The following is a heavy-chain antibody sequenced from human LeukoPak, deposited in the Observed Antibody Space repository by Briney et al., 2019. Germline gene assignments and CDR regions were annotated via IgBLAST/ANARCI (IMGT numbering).Heavy chain of an antibody. V-gene: IGHV1-18*04. D-gene: IGHD2/OR15-2a*01. CDR1: GYTFTGYY. CDR2: ISAYNGNT. CDR3: AREIESVPDY. J-gene: IGHJ4*02. Sequence: ASVKVSCKASGYTFTGYYIHWVRQAPGQGLEWMGWISAYNGNTNYAQKLQGRVTMTTDTSTSTAYMELRSLRSDDTAVYYCAREIESVPDYWGQGTLVTVSS.